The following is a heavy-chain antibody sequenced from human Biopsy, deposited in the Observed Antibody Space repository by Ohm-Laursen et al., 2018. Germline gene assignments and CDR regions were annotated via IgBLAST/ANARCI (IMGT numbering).Heavy chain of an antibody. D-gene: IGHD4-17*01. CDR1: GASLSSHF. CDR3: AKYQLPATATSILDY. Sequence: ETLSLTCEVFGASLSSHFWTWIRQSPGKGLEWVASLAFSSGRTYYADSVKGRSTISRDDSQNTLYLQMDSLRVADTAVYHCAKYQLPATATSILDYWGQGALVIVSS. J-gene: IGHJ4*02. V-gene: IGHV3-23*01. CDR2: LAFSSGRT.